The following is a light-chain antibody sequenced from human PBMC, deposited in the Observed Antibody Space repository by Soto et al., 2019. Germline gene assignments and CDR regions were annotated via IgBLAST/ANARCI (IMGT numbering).Light chain of an antibody. CDR1: QSVGSN. CDR2: DAS. Sequence: EIVLTHSPATLSVSPRERATLSCRASQSVGSNLAWHQQRPGQPPRLLIYDASTRATDIPARFSGGGSGTEFTLTISSLQSEDFADYYCQQYNNWPYTFGQGTKLQIK. CDR3: QQYNNWPYT. J-gene: IGKJ2*01. V-gene: IGKV3-15*01.